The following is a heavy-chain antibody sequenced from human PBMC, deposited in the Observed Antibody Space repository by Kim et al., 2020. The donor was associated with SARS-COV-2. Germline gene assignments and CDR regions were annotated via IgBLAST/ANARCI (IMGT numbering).Heavy chain of an antibody. D-gene: IGHD2-15*01. Sequence: GGSLRLSCAASGFSFSSYGIHWVRQAPGKGLEWVAVISKDGSDKYYADSVKGRFTISRDNSKNTLYLQMNSLRVEDAAIYYCARVIVSAATIIQYYYYGMDVWGQGTTVTVSS. CDR3: ARVIVSAATIIQYYYYGMDV. CDR2: ISKDGSDK. V-gene: IGHV3-30*03. CDR1: GFSFSSYG. J-gene: IGHJ6*02.